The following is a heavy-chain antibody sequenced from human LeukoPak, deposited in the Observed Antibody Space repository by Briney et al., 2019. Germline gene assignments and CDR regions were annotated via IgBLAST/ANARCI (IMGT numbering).Heavy chain of an antibody. D-gene: IGHD2/OR15-2a*01. CDR1: GFTVSSNY. J-gene: IGHJ4*02. CDR2: IYRGGDT. Sequence: GGSLRLSCAASGFTVSSNYMSWVRQAPGKGLQWVSLIYRGGDTYYADSVKGRFTIYRHNSENTLYLQMSSLRTEDTAIYYCASRMTFGGPGTLVTVSS. V-gene: IGHV3-53*04. CDR3: ASRMTF.